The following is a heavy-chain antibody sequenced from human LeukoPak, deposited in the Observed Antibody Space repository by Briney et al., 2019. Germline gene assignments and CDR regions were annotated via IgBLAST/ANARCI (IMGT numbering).Heavy chain of an antibody. D-gene: IGHD1-26*01. CDR2: IKQDGSEK. CDR3: ARDGTSIVGSLDY. V-gene: IGHV3-7*05. CDR1: GFTFREYW. J-gene: IGHJ4*02. Sequence: GGSLRLSCAASGFTFREYWMNGVRQAPGKGLEWVASIKQDGSEKYYVDSVKGRFTISRDNAKNSLYLQMNSLRAEDTAVYYCARDGTSIVGSLDYWGQGTLVTVSS.